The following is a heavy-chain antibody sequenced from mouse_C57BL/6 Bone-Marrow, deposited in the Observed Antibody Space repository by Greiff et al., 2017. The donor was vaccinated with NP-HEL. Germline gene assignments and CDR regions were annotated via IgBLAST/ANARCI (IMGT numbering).Heavy chain of an antibody. CDR1: GYTFTSYG. CDR2: IYPRSGNT. D-gene: IGHD2-4*01. Sequence: QVQLQQSGAELARPGASVKLSCKASGYTFTSYGISWVKQRTGQGLEWIGEIYPRSGNTYYNEKFKGKATLTADKSSSTAYMELRSLTSEDSAVYFCASIYDYDDFAYWGQGTLVTVSA. CDR3: ASIYDYDDFAY. V-gene: IGHV1-81*01. J-gene: IGHJ3*01.